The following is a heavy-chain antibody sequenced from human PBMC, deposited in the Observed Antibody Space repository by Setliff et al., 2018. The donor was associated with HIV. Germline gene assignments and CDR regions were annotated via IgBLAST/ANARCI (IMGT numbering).Heavy chain of an antibody. J-gene: IGHJ6*03. CDR1: GGSISSSTYY. V-gene: IGHV4-39*02. CDR2: ISYSGST. CDR3: ARDRSHPPYYMDV. Sequence: SETLSLTCTVSGGSISSSTYYWGWIRQPPGKGLEWIGSISYSGSTYYKPSLKSRVTISVDTSKNQFSLKLSSVTAADTAVYYCARDRSHPPYYMDVWGKGTTVTVSS.